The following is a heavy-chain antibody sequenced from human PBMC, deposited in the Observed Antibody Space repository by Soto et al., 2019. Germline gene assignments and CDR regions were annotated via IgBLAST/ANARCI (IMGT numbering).Heavy chain of an antibody. CDR1: GFTFRNYA. CDR2: ISRSGGTS. J-gene: IGHJ6*02. D-gene: IGHD2-2*02. CDR3: ARGDCSAAGCYIHYYYGMDV. V-gene: IGHV3-23*01. Sequence: GGSLRLSCAAAGFTFRNYAMSWVRQAPGKGLEWVSAISRSGGTSYYADSVKDRFTISRDNAKNTLYLQMDNLRAEDTAVYYCARGDCSAAGCYIHYYYGMDVWGQGTTVTVSS.